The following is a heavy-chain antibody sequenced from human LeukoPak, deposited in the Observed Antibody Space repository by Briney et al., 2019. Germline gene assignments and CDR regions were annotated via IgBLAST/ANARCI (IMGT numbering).Heavy chain of an antibody. J-gene: IGHJ5*02. V-gene: IGHV4-39*07. Sequence: KPSQTLSLTCTVSGGSISSGSYYWGWIRQPPGKGLEWIGGIYHRGSTYYNPSLKSRVTISVDTSKNQFSLKLNSVTAADTAVYYCARVHDGPIMITFGGVIGALFDPWGQGTLVTVSS. CDR2: IYHRGST. CDR3: ARVHDGPIMITFGGVIGALFDP. CDR1: GGSISSGSYY. D-gene: IGHD3-16*02.